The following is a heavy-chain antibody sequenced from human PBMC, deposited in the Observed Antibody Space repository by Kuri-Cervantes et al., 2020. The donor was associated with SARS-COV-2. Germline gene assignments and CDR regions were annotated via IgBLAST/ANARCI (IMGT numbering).Heavy chain of an antibody. CDR3: AKDWWGYCSSTSCYEPSQFDY. J-gene: IGHJ4*02. CDR1: GFTFSSYA. Sequence: GGSLRLSCAASGFTFSSYAMSWVRQAPGKGLEWVSAISGSGGSAYYADSVKGRFTISRDNSKNTLYLQMNSLRAEDTAVYYCAKDWWGYCSSTSCYEPSQFDYWGQGTLVTVSS. D-gene: IGHD2-2*01. CDR2: ISGSGGSA. V-gene: IGHV3-23*01.